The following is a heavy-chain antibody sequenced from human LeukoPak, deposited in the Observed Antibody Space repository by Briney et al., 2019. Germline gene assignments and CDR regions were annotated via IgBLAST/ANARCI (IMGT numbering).Heavy chain of an antibody. CDR3: ARQAVLSRDYYYYYMDV. D-gene: IGHD6-25*01. Sequence: PSETLSLTCTVSGGSISSYYWSWIRQPPGRRLEWIGYIYYSGSTNYNPSLKSRVTISVDTSKNQFSLKLSSVTAADTAVYYCARQAVLSRDYYYYYMDVWGKGTTVTVSS. J-gene: IGHJ6*03. CDR1: GGSISSYY. CDR2: IYYSGST. V-gene: IGHV4-59*08.